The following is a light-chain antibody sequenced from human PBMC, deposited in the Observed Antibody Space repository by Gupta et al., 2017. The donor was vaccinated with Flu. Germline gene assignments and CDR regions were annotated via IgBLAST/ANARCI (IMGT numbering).Light chain of an antibody. Sequence: DIQMTQSPSTLSASIGDRVAITCRSSQNINNRLAWYQQKPGEAPQLLIYQASIVETGVPSRFSGSGSGTEFTLIINSLQPDEDATYCCQQENSPSCAFGQGT. J-gene: IGKJ2*02. CDR1: QNINNR. CDR3: QQENSPSCA. CDR2: QAS. V-gene: IGKV1-5*03.